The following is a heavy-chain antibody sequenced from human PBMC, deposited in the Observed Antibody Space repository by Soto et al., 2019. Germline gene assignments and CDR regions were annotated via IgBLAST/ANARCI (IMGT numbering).Heavy chain of an antibody. J-gene: IGHJ4*02. D-gene: IGHD3-22*01. CDR2: ISYDGSNK. CDR1: YG. CDR3: AKGLVYYDSSGYPYYFDY. V-gene: IGHV3-30*18. Sequence: YGMHWVRQAPGKGLEWVAVISYDGSNKYYADSVKGRFTISRDNSKNTLYLQMNSLRAEDTAVYYCAKGLVYYDSSGYPYYFDYWGQGTLVTVSS.